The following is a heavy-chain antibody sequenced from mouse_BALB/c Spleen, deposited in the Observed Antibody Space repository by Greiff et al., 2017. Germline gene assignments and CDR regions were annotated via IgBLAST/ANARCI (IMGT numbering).Heavy chain of an antibody. Sequence: VQLQESGPQLVRPGASVTISCKASGYSFTSYWMHWVKQRPGQGLEWIGMIDPSDSETRLNQKFKDKATLTVDKSSSTAYMQLSSPTSEDSAVYYCARYDDYYAMDYWGQGTSVTVSA. CDR1: GYSFTSYW. V-gene: IGHV1S126*01. D-gene: IGHD2-14*01. CDR2: IDPSDSET. J-gene: IGHJ4*01. CDR3: ARYDDYYAMDY.